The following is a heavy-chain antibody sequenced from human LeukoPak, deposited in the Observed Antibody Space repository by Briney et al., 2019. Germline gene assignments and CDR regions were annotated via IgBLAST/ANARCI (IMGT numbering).Heavy chain of an antibody. D-gene: IGHD3-3*01. J-gene: IGHJ4*02. V-gene: IGHV4-59*01. CDR2: IYYSGST. CDR3: ASRSSIWSGYQDTLYYFDS. Sequence: SETLSLTCTVSGGSISSYYWSWIRPPPGKRLEGIGHIYYSGSTNYNPSLKSRVTISVDTSKNQFSLKLSSVTAADTAVYYCASRSSIWSGYQDTLYYFDSWGQGTLVTVSS. CDR1: GGSISSYY.